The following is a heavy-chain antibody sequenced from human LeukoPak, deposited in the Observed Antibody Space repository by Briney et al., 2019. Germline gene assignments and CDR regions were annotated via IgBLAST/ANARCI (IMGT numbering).Heavy chain of an antibody. D-gene: IGHD6-19*01. CDR2: IYYSGST. CDR3: ATDRYSSGWHEGLVAFDI. J-gene: IGHJ3*02. CDR1: GGSISSDY. V-gene: IGHV4-59*01. Sequence: PSETLSLTCTVSGGSISSDYWSWIRQPPGKGLEWSGYIYYSGSTTYNPSLKSRVTISLDTSKTEFSPKLSSVPAADTAVSSCATDRYSSGWHEGLVAFDICGHRTMLTVSS.